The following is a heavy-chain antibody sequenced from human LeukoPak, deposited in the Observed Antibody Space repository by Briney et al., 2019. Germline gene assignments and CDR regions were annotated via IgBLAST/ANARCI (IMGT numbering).Heavy chain of an antibody. CDR3: AKAHRQWELLPDY. Sequence: GGSLRLSCAASGFTFSSYGMSWVRQAPGKGLEWVSAISGSGGSTYYADSVKGRFTISRDNSKNTLYLQMNSLRAEDTAVYYCAKAHRQWELLPDYWGQGTLVTVSS. CDR2: ISGSGGST. V-gene: IGHV3-23*01. CDR1: GFTFSSYG. J-gene: IGHJ4*02. D-gene: IGHD1-26*01.